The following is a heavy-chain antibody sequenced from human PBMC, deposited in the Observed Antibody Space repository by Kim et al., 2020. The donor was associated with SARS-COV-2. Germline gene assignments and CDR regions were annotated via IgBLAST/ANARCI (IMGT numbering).Heavy chain of an antibody. J-gene: IGHJ5*02. CDR1: GDSVSSGSYY. Sequence: SETLSLTCTVSGDSVSSGSYYWSWIRQPPGKGLEWIGYIHNSGSTNYNPSLKSRVTITGDTSKNQFSLKLNYVTAADTAIYYCARDFDPWGQGTLVTVSS. V-gene: IGHV4-61*01. CDR3: ARDFDP. CDR2: IHNSGST.